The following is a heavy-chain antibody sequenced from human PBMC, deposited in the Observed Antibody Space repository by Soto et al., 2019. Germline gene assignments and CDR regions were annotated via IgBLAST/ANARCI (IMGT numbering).Heavy chain of an antibody. CDR3: AGVIAHVNPKKV. D-gene: IGHD3-16*02. CDR2: IYDSGIT. CDR1: GGSVGSGEYY. Sequence: QVQLQESGPGLVKPSQTLSLACTVSGGSVGSGEYYYSWIRQPPGKGLEWIGYIYDSGITNYTPSIKGGVTETVDVANNHVSLRVSSVRPETRPVYFCAGVIAHVNPKKVWGRWKMVNVSS. J-gene: IGHJ3*01. V-gene: IGHV4-30-4*01.